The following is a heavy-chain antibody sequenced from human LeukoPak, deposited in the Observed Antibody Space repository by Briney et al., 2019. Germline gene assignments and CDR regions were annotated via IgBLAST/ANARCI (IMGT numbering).Heavy chain of an antibody. V-gene: IGHV4-61*02. CDR1: GGSISSGSYY. D-gene: IGHD5-24*01. CDR2: IYTSGTT. Sequence: PSQTLSLTCTVSGGSISSGSYYWSWIRQPAGKGLEWIGRIYTSGTTNYDPSLKSRVTISLDTSKNQFSLKLSSVNAADTAVYYCARDRGDGYNYNWYFDLWGRGTLVTVSS. CDR3: ARDRGDGYNYNWYFDL. J-gene: IGHJ2*01.